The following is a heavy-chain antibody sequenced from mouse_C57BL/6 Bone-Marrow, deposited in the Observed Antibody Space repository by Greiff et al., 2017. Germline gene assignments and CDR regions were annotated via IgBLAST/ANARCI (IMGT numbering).Heavy chain of an antibody. CDR2: ISGGGGNT. J-gene: IGHJ2*01. V-gene: IGHV5-9*01. CDR1: GFTFSSYT. Sequence: DVMLVESGGGLVKPGGSLKLSCAASGFTFSSYTMSWVRQTPEKRLEWVATISGGGGNTYYPDSVKGRFTISRDNAKNTLYLQMSSLRSEDTALYYCARQGGPGFFDYWGQGTTLTVSS. CDR3: ARQGGPGFFDY.